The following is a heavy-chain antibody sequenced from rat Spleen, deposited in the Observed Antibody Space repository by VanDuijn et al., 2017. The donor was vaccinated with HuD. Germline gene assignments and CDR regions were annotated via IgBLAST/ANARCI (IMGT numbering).Heavy chain of an antibody. V-gene: IGHV2-4*01. D-gene: IGHD1-12*01. CDR1: GFSLSNYG. CDR2: IWTGGST. Sequence: QVQLKESGPDLVQPSQTLSLTCTVSGFSLSNYGVSWVRQPPGKGLEWMGVIWTGGSTAFNSSFNSRLSVSRDISKSQVFLRMNSLQTEDTATYYCVRANRESYAHFDYWGQGVVVTVSS. CDR3: VRANRESYAHFDY. J-gene: IGHJ2*01.